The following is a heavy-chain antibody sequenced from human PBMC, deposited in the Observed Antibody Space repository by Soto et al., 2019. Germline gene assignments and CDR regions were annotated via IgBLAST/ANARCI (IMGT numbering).Heavy chain of an antibody. J-gene: IGHJ4*02. D-gene: IGHD3-22*01. V-gene: IGHV3-33*08. CDR2: IWYDGVKK. CDR1: RFSINGYG. CDR3: ARGPFYYETSGYPKY. Sequence: GGSLRLSCAASRFSINGYGMNWVRQAPGKGLEWVAVIWYDGVKKFYADSVKGRFTISRDNSKNTLYLQMNSLRAEDTAVYYCARGPFYYETSGYPKYWGQGTQVTVSS.